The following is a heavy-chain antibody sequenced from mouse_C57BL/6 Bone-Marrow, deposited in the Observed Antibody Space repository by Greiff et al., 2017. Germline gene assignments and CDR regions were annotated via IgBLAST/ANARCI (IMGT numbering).Heavy chain of an antibody. D-gene: IGHD2-1*01. J-gene: IGHJ4*01. CDR1: GYAFSSSW. V-gene: IGHV1-82*01. Sequence: VQLQQSGPELVKPGASVKISCKASGYAFSSSWMNWVKQRPGKGLEWIGRIYPGDGDTNYNGKFKGKATLTADKSSSTAYMQLSSLTSEDSAVYFCARGGNSYAMDYCGQGTSVTVSS. CDR2: IYPGDGDT. CDR3: ARGGNSYAMDY.